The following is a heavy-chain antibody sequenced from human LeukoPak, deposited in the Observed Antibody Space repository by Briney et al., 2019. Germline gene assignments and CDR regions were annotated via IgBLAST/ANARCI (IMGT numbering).Heavy chain of an antibody. CDR3: TRGGVYYDSSGYVDY. J-gene: IGHJ4*02. Sequence: PGGSLRLSCAASGFTFSSYSMNWVRQAPGKGLEWVSYISSISSTIYYADSVKGRFTISRDNAKNSMYLQMNSLRAEDTAVYYCTRGGVYYDSSGYVDYWGQGTLVTVSS. V-gene: IGHV3-48*01. CDR1: GFTFSSYS. D-gene: IGHD3-22*01. CDR2: ISSISSTI.